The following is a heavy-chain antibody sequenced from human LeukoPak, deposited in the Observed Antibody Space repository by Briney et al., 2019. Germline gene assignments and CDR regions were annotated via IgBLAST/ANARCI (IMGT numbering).Heavy chain of an antibody. CDR1: GGSISSDY. D-gene: IGHD5-12*01. CDR2: IYNTGTT. J-gene: IGHJ4*02. CDR3: ARENGNDRKLDY. Sequence: SETLSLTCTVSGGSISSDYWSWIRQPAGKGLEWIGRIYNTGTTNYNSSLKSRVTMSVDTSTNQFSLRLTSVTAADTAVYYCARENGNDRKLDYWGQGTLVTVSS. V-gene: IGHV4-4*07.